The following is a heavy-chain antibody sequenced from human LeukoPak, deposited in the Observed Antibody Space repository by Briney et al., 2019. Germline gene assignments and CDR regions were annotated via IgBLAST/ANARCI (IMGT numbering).Heavy chain of an antibody. V-gene: IGHV3-23*01. CDR3: TKASWEGVTTTYFDY. CDR1: GCIFSNYA. J-gene: IGHJ4*02. CDR2: ISGGGGVA. Sequence: GGSLRLSCAVSGCIFSNYAMNWVRQAPGKGLEWVSGISGGGGVAYYADSVKGRFTIPRDNSKNTLYLQMNSLRGDDTARYYCTKASWEGVTTTYFDYWGQGTLVPVSS. D-gene: IGHD1-26*01.